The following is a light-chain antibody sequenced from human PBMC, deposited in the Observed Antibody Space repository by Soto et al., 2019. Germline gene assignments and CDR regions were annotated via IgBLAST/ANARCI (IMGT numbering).Light chain of an antibody. V-gene: IGLV1-47*01. J-gene: IGLJ3*02. CDR2: RNN. CDR3: AAWDDSLSGLV. Sequence: QSALTQPASVSGSPGQSITISCTGTSSNVGSYKLVSWYQQHPGKAPKLLIYRNNLRPSRVPDRFSGSKSGTSASLAISGLRSEDEDEADYYCAAWDDSLSGLVFGGGTKLTVL. CDR1: SSNVGSYKL.